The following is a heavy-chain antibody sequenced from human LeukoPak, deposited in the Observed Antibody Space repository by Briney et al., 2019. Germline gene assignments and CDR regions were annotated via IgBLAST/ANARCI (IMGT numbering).Heavy chain of an antibody. D-gene: IGHD3-10*01. CDR3: AKDGQRRMGISMIRGVRVKAYYFDY. Sequence: SETLSLTCTVSGGSISSTTYYWDWLRQPPGKGLEWIGTIYYSGSTYYNPSLKSRVTISVDTSKNEFSLNLSSVTAADTAVYYCAKDGQRRMGISMIRGVRVKAYYFDYWGQGTLVTVSS. V-gene: IGHV4-39*02. CDR1: GGSISSTTYY. J-gene: IGHJ4*02. CDR2: IYYSGST.